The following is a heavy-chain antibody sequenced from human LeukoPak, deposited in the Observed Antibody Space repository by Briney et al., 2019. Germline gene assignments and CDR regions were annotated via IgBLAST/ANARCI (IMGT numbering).Heavy chain of an antibody. Sequence: ASVKVSCKASGYTFTGYYMHWVRQAPGQGLEWMGWINPNSGGTNYAQKFQGRVTMTRDTSISTAYLQWSSLKASDTAVYYCARPCGPGRFDAFDIWGQGTMVTVSS. CDR2: INPNSGGT. CDR1: GYTFTGYY. J-gene: IGHJ3*02. V-gene: IGHV1-2*02. CDR3: ARPCGPGRFDAFDI. D-gene: IGHD3-16*01.